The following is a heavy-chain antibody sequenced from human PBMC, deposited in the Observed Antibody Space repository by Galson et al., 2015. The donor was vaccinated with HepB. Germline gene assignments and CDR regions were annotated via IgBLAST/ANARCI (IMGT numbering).Heavy chain of an antibody. CDR1: GFTFSSYS. V-gene: IGHV3-21*01. D-gene: IGHD2-2*02. CDR3: ARVAWSGVPAAIVRYYGMDV. J-gene: IGHJ6*02. Sequence: SLRLSCAASGFTFSSYSMNWVRQAPGKGLEWVSSISSSSSYIYYADSVKGRFTISRDNAKNSLYLQMNSLRAEDTAVYYCARVAWSGVPAAIVRYYGMDVWGQGTTVTVSS. CDR2: ISSSSSYI.